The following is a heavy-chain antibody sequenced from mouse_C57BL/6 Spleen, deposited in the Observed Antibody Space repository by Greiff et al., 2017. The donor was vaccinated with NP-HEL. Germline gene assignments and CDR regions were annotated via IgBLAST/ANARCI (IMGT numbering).Heavy chain of an antibody. CDR2: ISDGGSYT. V-gene: IGHV5-4*01. Sequence: EVKVVESGGGLVKPGGSLKLSCAASGFTFSSYAMSWVRQTPEKRLEWVATISDGGSYTYYPDKVKGRFTISRDNAKNNLYLQMSHLKSEDTAMYYCARDRSSDYYFDYWGQGTTLTVSS. J-gene: IGHJ2*01. CDR1: GFTFSSYA. D-gene: IGHD3-2*02. CDR3: ARDRSSDYYFDY.